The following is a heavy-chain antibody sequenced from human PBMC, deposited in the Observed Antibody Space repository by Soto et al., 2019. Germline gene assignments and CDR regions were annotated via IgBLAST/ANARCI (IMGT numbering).Heavy chain of an antibody. CDR3: ARDKGGLDY. V-gene: IGHV1-46*01. D-gene: IGHD2-15*01. CDR1: GDTFSNYA. J-gene: IGHJ4*02. CDR2: INPIGGTT. Sequence: GASVKVSCKASGDTFSNYAISWVRQAPGQGLEWMGRINPIGGTTSYAQKFQGRVTMTRDTSTSTVYMELSSLRSEDTAVYYCARDKGGLDYWGQGTLVTVSS.